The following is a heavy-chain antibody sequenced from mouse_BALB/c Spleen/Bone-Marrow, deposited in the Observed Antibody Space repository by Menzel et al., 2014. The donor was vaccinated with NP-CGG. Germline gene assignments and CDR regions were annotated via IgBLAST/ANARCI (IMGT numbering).Heavy chain of an antibody. CDR3: ARQLAYAMDY. Sequence: EVKLVESGGGLVQPGGSLKLSCATSGFTFSDYYMYWVRQTPEKRLEWVAYITKGGGSTYYPDIVKGRFTISRDNAKNALYQQRSRLKSEDTAMYYCARQLAYAMDYWGQGSSVTVSS. V-gene: IGHV5-12*02. J-gene: IGHJ4*01. D-gene: IGHD4-1*01. CDR1: GFTFSDYY. CDR2: ITKGGGST.